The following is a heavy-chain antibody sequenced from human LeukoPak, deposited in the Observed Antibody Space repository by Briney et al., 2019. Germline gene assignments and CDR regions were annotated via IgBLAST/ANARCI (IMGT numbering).Heavy chain of an antibody. V-gene: IGHV3-53*01. CDR3: ARHNPYYYDSSGYLLVDY. Sequence: PGGSLRLSRAASGFTVSSNYMSWVRQAPGKGLEWVSVIYSGGSTYYADSVKGRFTISRDNSKNTLYLQMNSLRAEDTAVYYCARHNPYYYDSSGYLLVDYWGQGTLVTVSS. CDR1: GFTVSSNY. D-gene: IGHD3-22*01. CDR2: IYSGGST. J-gene: IGHJ4*02.